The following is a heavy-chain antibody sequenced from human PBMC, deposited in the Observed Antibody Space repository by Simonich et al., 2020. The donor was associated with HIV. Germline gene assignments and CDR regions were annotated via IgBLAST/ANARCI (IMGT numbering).Heavy chain of an antibody. V-gene: IGHV1-24*01. CDR1: GYTLTELS. D-gene: IGHD3-22*01. CDR2: GNPEAGEK. Sequence: QVQLVQSGAEVKKPGASVKVSCKVSGYTLTELSMNWVRPAPGKGVEWLGGGNPEAGEKIYAQKFQGRVTMTEDSSTDTAHMELSSLTSEDTAVYFCAAVKYYYDSSGFSYDGVDVWGQGTMVTVSS. J-gene: IGHJ3*01. CDR3: AAVKYYYDSSGFSYDGVDV.